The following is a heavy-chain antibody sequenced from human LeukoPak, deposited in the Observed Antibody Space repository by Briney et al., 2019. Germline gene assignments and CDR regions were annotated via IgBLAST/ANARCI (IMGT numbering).Heavy chain of an antibody. CDR1: GFTFSSYE. J-gene: IGHJ3*02. CDR3: ARDHHRRLYDSQARDTFDI. Sequence: GGSLRLSCAASGFTFSSYEMNWVRQAPGKGLEWVSYIGGSSSTIYCADSVKGRFTISRDNAKNSLYLQMNSLRAEDTAVYYCARDHHRRLYDSQARDTFDIWGQGTMVTVSS. D-gene: IGHD3-22*01. V-gene: IGHV3-48*01. CDR2: IGGSSSTI.